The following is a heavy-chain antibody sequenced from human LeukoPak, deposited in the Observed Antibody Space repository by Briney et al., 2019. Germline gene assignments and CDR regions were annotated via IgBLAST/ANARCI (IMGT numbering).Heavy chain of an antibody. CDR3: ARVVRATLSAEIDDY. CDR1: GGSFSGYY. Sequence: PSETLSLTCAVYGGSFSGYYWSWIRQPPGKGLEWIGEINHSGSTNYNPSLKSRVTISVDTSKNQFSLKLSYVTAADTAVYYCARVVRATLSAEIDDYWGQGTLVTVSS. V-gene: IGHV4-34*01. J-gene: IGHJ4*02. D-gene: IGHD1-26*01. CDR2: INHSGST.